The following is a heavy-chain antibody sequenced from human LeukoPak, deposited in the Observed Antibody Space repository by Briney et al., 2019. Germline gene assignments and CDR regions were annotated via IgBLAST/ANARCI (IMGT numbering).Heavy chain of an antibody. J-gene: IGHJ3*02. CDR1: GFTFSSYA. CDR3: ASFFHSSGLDAFDI. Sequence: GGSLRLSCAASGFTFSSYAMHWVRQAPGKGLEWVAVISYDGSNKYYADSVKGRFTISRDNSKNTLYLQMNGLRAEDTAVYYCASFFHSSGLDAFDIWGQGTMVTVSS. CDR2: ISYDGSNK. V-gene: IGHV3-30*04. D-gene: IGHD3-22*01.